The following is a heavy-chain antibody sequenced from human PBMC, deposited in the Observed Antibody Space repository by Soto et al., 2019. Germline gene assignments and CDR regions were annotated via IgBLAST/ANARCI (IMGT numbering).Heavy chain of an antibody. D-gene: IGHD5-12*01. V-gene: IGHV2-5*02. J-gene: IGHJ4*02. CDR2: IYWDADR. CDR3: AQQTQTGYRLFDY. CDR1: GFSLTAYGVA. Sequence: QITLKESGPTLVKPTQTLTLSCTVSGFSLTAYGVAVGWIRQPPGRALEWLALIYWDADRRYSPSLAARLTINNETYRNQVVLTMKNMDPVDSGTYFCAQQTQTGYRLFDYWGRGTLVTVAS.